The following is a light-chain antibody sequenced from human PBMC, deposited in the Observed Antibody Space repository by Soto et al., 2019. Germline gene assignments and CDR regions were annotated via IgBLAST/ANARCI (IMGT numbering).Light chain of an antibody. CDR2: DVS. CDR1: SSDVGGYNY. Sequence: QSALTQSASVSGSPGQSITISYTGTSSDVGGYNYVSWYQQLPGKAPKLMIYDVSNRPSGVSNRFSGSKSGNTASLMISGLQAEGEADYYCSSYTSSSTVVFGGGTKVTVL. V-gene: IGLV2-14*03. J-gene: IGLJ2*01. CDR3: SSYTSSSTVV.